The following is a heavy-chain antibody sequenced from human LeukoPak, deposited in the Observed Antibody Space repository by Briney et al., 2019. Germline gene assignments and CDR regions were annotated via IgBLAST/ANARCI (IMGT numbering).Heavy chain of an antibody. CDR3: ARDRQGMVRGVIISHWFDP. CDR1: GGSISSGGYY. CDR2: IYYSGST. D-gene: IGHD3-10*01. Sequence: SETLSLTCTVSGGSISSGGYYWSWIRQHPGKGLEWIGYIYYSGSTCYNPSLKSRVTISVDTSKNQFSLKLSSVTAADTAVYYCARDRQGMVRGVIISHWFDPWGQGTLVTVSS. J-gene: IGHJ5*02. V-gene: IGHV4-31*03.